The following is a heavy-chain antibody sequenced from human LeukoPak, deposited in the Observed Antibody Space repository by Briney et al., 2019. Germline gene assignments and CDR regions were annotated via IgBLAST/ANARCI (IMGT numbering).Heavy chain of an antibody. CDR1: GFTFSDYY. CDR2: ISSSSSTI. J-gene: IGHJ4*02. Sequence: GGSLRLSCAASGFTFSDYYMSWIRQAPGKGLEWVSYISSSSSTIYYADSVKGRFTISRDNAKNSLYLQMNSLRAEDTAVYYCARGSLDYPNYYFDYWGQGTLVTVSS. CDR3: ARGSLDYPNYYFDY. D-gene: IGHD3/OR15-3a*01. V-gene: IGHV3-11*04.